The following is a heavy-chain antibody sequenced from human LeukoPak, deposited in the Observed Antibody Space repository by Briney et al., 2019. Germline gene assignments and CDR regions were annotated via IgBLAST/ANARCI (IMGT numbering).Heavy chain of an antibody. J-gene: IGHJ4*02. D-gene: IGHD6-19*01. CDR1: GFTFSSYS. Sequence: TGGSLRLSCAASGFTFSSYSMNWVRQAPGKGLEWVSSISSSSSYIYYADSVKGRFTISRDNAKNSLYLQMNSLRAEDTAVYYCARDPTRMAVAGTRMGYWGQGTLVTVSS. CDR2: ISSSSSYI. CDR3: ARDPTRMAVAGTRMGY. V-gene: IGHV3-21*01.